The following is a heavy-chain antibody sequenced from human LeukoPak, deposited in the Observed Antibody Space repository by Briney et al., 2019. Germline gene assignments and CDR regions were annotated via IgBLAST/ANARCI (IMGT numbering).Heavy chain of an antibody. V-gene: IGHV4-4*02. CDR1: GGSIDMTNY. D-gene: IGHD2/OR15-2a*01. CDR3: TRENRPFCPFAY. Sequence: SETLSLTCGVSGGSIDMTNYWSWVRQAPGKGLEWIGEIAHDGTRNYNASLRSRVAMSLDRANNQFSLSLTSVTAADTAVYYCTRENRPFCPFAYWGEGVLVTVSS. J-gene: IGHJ4*02. CDR2: IAHDGTR.